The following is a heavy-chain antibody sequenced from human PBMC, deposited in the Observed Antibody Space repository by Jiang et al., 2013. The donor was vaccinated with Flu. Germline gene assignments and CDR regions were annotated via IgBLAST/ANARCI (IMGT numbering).Heavy chain of an antibody. CDR3: AKGGHQSFFDY. V-gene: IGHV3-23*01. CDR2: ISGNGGET. Sequence: VQLLESGGGLVQPGGSLRLSCAASGLTFRNYAMTWVRQAPGKGLEWVSTISGNGGETFYADSVKGRFTISRDNSRNTVSLQMSSLRAEDTAVYYCAKGGHQSFFDYWGQGTLVTVSS. CDR1: GLTFRNYA. D-gene: IGHD2-15*01. J-gene: IGHJ4*02.